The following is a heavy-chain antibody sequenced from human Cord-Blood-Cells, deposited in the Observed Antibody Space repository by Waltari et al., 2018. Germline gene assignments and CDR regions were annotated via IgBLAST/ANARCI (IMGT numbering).Heavy chain of an antibody. J-gene: IGHJ4*02. CDR3: ATNDFWSGYYFDY. D-gene: IGHD3-3*01. Sequence: QLQLQESGPGLVKPSETLSLTCTVSGGSISSSSYYWGWIRQPPGQGLEWIGSIYYSGSTYYNPSLKSRVTISVDTSKNQFSLKLSSVTAADTAVYYCATNDFWSGYYFDYWGQGTLVTVSS. CDR2: IYYSGST. V-gene: IGHV4-39*01. CDR1: GGSISSSSYY.